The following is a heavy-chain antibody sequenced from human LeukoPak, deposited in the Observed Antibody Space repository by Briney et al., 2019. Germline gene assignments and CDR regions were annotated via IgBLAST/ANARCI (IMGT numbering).Heavy chain of an antibody. CDR1: GLTFSSYW. CDR3: AGTSCKGCWFDP. D-gene: IGHD2-2*01. V-gene: IGHV3-74*01. Sequence: GGSLRLSCAASGLTFSSYWMHWVRQAPGKGLVWVSRINSDGSSTSYADSVKGRFTISRDNAKNTLYLQMNSLRAEDTAVYYCAGTSCKGCWFDPWGQGTLVTVSS. CDR2: INSDGSST. J-gene: IGHJ5*02.